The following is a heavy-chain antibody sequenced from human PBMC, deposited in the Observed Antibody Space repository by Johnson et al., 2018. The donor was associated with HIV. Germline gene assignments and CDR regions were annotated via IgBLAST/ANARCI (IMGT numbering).Heavy chain of an antibody. Sequence: VQLVESGGGLVQPGGSLRLSCAASGFTFSSYDMHWVRQATGKGLEWVSAIGTAGDTYYPGSVKGRFTTSRENAKNSLYLQMNSLRAGDTAVYYCARGGYGDYGGGDAFDIWGQGTMVTVSS. D-gene: IGHD4-17*01. CDR3: ARGGYGDYGGGDAFDI. V-gene: IGHV3-13*01. J-gene: IGHJ3*02. CDR1: GFTFSSYD. CDR2: IGTAGDT.